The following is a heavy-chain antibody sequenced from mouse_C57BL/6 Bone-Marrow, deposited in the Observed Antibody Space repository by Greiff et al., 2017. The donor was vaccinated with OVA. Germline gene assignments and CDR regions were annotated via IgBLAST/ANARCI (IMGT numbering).Heavy chain of an antibody. CDR3: ARLRRDFDY. Sequence: QVQLQQPGAELVKPGASVKLSCKASGYTFTSYWMQWVKQRPGQGLEWIGEIDPSDSYTNYNQKFKGKATLTVDTSSSTAYMQLSSLTSEDSAVYYCARLRRDFDYWGPGTTLTVSS. CDR2: IDPSDSYT. J-gene: IGHJ2*01. CDR1: GYTFTSYW. V-gene: IGHV1-50*01. D-gene: IGHD2-12*01.